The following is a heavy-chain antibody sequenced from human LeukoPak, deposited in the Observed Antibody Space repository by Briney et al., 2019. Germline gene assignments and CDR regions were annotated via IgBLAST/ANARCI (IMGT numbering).Heavy chain of an antibody. D-gene: IGHD3-22*01. V-gene: IGHV3-7*01. Sequence: GGSLRLSCAASGFTFSSYWMSWVRQAPGKGLEWVANIKQDGSEKYYVESVKGRFTISRDNAKNSLYLQMNSLRAEDTAVYYCARVGRDSSGPPDYWGQGTLVTVSS. J-gene: IGHJ4*02. CDR3: ARVGRDSSGPPDY. CDR2: IKQDGSEK. CDR1: GFTFSSYW.